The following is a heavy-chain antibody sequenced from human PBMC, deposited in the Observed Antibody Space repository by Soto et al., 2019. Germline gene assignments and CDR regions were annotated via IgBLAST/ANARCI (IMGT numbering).Heavy chain of an antibody. Sequence: QVQLVESGGGVVQPGRSLRLSCVASGFTFSSYGMHWVRQAPGKGLEWVAAISYDGSSKYYADSVKGRFTISRDNSKNTLYVQMNSLRAEDTAVYYCAKGRTDYGDYEAAFDIWGQGTMVTVSS. CDR3: AKGRTDYGDYEAAFDI. CDR1: GFTFSSYG. CDR2: ISYDGSSK. V-gene: IGHV3-30*18. D-gene: IGHD4-17*01. J-gene: IGHJ3*02.